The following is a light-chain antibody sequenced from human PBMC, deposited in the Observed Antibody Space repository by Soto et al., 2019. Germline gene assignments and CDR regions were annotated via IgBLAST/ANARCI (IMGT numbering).Light chain of an antibody. J-gene: IGLJ1*01. V-gene: IGLV1-40*01. Sequence: QSVLTQPPSVSGAPGQRVTISCTGSSSNIGAGYDVHWYQKLPGTAPKLLIYGNSNRPSGVPDRFSGSKSGTSASLAITGLQAEDEADYYCQSYDSSLSAPVFGTGTKLTVL. CDR3: QSYDSSLSAPV. CDR2: GNS. CDR1: SSNIGAGYD.